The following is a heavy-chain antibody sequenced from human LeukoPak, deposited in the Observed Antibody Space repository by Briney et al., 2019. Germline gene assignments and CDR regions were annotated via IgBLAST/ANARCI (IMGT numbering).Heavy chain of an antibody. CDR3: ARVRFGDYDSSGDDPNWFDP. D-gene: IGHD3-22*01. V-gene: IGHV3-21*01. J-gene: IGHJ5*02. CDR1: GFTFSSYS. Sequence: MPGGSLRLSCAASGFTFSSYSMNWVRQAPGKGLEWVSSISSSSSYIYYADSVKGRFTTSRDNAKNSLYLQMNSLRAEDTAVYYCARVRFGDYDSSGDDPNWFDPWGQGTLVTVSS. CDR2: ISSSSSYI.